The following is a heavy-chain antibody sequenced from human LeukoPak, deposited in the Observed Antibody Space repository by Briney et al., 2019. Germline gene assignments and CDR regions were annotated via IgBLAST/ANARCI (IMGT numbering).Heavy chain of an antibody. V-gene: IGHV3-13*01. D-gene: IGHD1-26*01. J-gene: IGHJ5*02. Sequence: GGSLRLSCAASGFTFSSYDMHWVRQATGKGLEWVSAIGTAGDTYYPGSVKGRFTISRENAKNSLYLQMNSLRAEDTAVYYCAKGVGATLAFWFDPWGQGTLVTVSS. CDR3: AKGVGATLAFWFDP. CDR2: IGTAGDT. CDR1: GFTFSSYD.